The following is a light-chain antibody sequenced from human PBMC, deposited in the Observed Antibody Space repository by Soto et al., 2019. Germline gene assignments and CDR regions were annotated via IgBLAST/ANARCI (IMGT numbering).Light chain of an antibody. CDR3: QQRTNWPTST. J-gene: IGKJ5*01. CDR1: QNVRSY. V-gene: IGKV3-11*01. CDR2: DAS. Sequence: EIVLTQSPATLSLSPGKRATISCRDSQNVRSYLAWYQQKPGQAPRLLIHDASSRATGIPDRFSGSGSGTDFTLTISSLEPEDSAVYYCQQRTNWPTSTFGQGTRLEIK.